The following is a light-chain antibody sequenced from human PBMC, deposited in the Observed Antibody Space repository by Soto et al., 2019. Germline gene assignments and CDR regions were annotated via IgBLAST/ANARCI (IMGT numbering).Light chain of an antibody. CDR3: SSYTSSSTSVV. CDR1: SSDVGGYNY. J-gene: IGLJ2*01. V-gene: IGLV2-14*01. Sequence: QSALTQPASVSGSPGQSITISCTGTSSDVGGYNYVSWYQQHPGKAPKLTIYDVSNRPSGVSNRFSGSKSGNTASLTISGLQAEDGADYYCSSYTSSSTSVVFGGGTKLTVL. CDR2: DVS.